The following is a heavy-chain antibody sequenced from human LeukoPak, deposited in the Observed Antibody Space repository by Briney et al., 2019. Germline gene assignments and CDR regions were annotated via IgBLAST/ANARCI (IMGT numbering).Heavy chain of an antibody. CDR1: GGSISSYY. Sequence: SETLSLTCTVSGGSISSYYWSWIRQPPGKGLEWIGYIYYSGSTNYNPSLKGRVTISVDTSKNQFSLKLSSVTAADTAAYYCARDHYYDSSGYTFRYWGQGTLVTVSS. CDR3: ARDHYYDSSGYTFRY. CDR2: IYYSGST. V-gene: IGHV4-59*01. J-gene: IGHJ1*01. D-gene: IGHD3-22*01.